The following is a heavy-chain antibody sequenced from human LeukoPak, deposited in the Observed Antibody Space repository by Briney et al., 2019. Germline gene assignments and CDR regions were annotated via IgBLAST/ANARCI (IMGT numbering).Heavy chain of an antibody. CDR1: GFTFSSYA. CDR2: ISYDGSNK. CDR3: ARLQGFFDAFDI. D-gene: IGHD3-10*01. Sequence: GGSLRLSCAASGFTFSSYAMHWVRQAPGKGLEWVAVISYDGSNKYYADSVKGRFTISRDNSKNTLYLQMNSLRAEDTAVYYCARLQGFFDAFDIWGQGTMVTVSS. V-gene: IGHV3-30*01. J-gene: IGHJ3*02.